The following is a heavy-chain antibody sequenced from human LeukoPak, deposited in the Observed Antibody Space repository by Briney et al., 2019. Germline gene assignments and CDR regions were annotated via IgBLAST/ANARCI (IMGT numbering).Heavy chain of an antibody. V-gene: IGHV4-38-2*01. J-gene: IGHJ3*02. CDR1: GYSISSGYY. D-gene: IGHD3-3*01. CDR2: IYHSGST. Sequence: PSETLSLTCAVSGYSISSGYYWGWIRQPPGKGLEWIGSIYHSGSTYYNPSLKSRVTISVDTSKNQFSLKLSSVTAADTAVYYCARQGGYDFWSGYAFDIWGRGTMVTVSS. CDR3: ARQGGYDFWSGYAFDI.